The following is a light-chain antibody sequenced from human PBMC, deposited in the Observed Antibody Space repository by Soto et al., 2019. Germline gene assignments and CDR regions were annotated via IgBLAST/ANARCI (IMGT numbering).Light chain of an antibody. CDR2: GNN. V-gene: IGLV1-40*01. J-gene: IGLJ1*01. CDR1: SSNIGAGYD. CDR3: QSYDSSLSGYV. Sequence: QAVVTQPPSVSGAPGQRVTISCTGSSSNIGAGYDVHWYQQLPGTAPKLLIYGNNNRPSGVPDRFSGSKSGTSASLAITGLRAEDEADYYCQSYDSSLSGYVFGTGTKVTVL.